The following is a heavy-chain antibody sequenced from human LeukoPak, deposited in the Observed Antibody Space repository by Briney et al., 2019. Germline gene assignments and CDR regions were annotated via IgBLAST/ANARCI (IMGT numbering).Heavy chain of an antibody. CDR2: ISSSGSTI. J-gene: IGHJ3*02. D-gene: IGHD5-24*01. Sequence: PGGSLRLSCAASGFTFSDYYMSWIRQAPGKGLEWVSYISSSGSTIYYADSVKGRFTISRDNAKSSLYLRMNSLRAEDTAVYYCASSIRDGYNPGAFDIWGQGTMVTVSS. CDR3: ASSIRDGYNPGAFDI. CDR1: GFTFSDYY. V-gene: IGHV3-11*01.